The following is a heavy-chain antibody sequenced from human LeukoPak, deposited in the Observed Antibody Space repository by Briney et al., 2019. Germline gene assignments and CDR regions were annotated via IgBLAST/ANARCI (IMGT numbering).Heavy chain of an antibody. CDR2: ISHSGGGII. CDR3: AKGGNGYCSKGVCSPRAVAAIDY. Sequence: GGSLRLSCAASGFTFSSYAMSWVRQAPGKGPEWVSGISHSGGGIIYYPDSVKGRFTISRDYSKNTLYLQMYRLRGEDTEGYDCAKGGNGYCSKGVCSPRAVAAIDYWGQGTLVTVSS. CDR1: GFTFSSYA. D-gene: IGHD2-8*01. V-gene: IGHV3-23*01. J-gene: IGHJ4*02.